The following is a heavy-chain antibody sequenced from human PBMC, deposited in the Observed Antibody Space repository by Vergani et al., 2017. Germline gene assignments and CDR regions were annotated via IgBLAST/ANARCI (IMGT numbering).Heavy chain of an antibody. CDR3: ARDTRYSGSYWSWVD. V-gene: IGHV1-18*01. CDR1: GYSFTSYG. D-gene: IGHD1-26*01. Sequence: QVQLVQSGAEVRKPGASVKVSCKASGYSFTSYGISWVRQAPGQGLEWMGWISGYNGNTNYAQNLQGRVTMTTDTSTSTAYMDLRSLRSDDTAVYYCARDTRYSGSYWSWVDWGQGTLVTVSS. J-gene: IGHJ4*02. CDR2: ISGYNGNT.